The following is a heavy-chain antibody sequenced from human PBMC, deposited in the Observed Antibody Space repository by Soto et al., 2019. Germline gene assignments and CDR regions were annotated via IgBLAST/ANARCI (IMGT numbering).Heavy chain of an antibody. CDR1: GFTFSSYS. J-gene: IGHJ6*02. Sequence: GGSLRLSCAASGFTFSSYSMNWVRQAPGKGLEWVSSISSSSSYIYYADSVKGRFTISRDNAKNSLYLQMNSLRAEDTAVYYCASIKRLESYYYYGMDVWGQGTTVTVSS. CDR2: ISSSSSYI. CDR3: ASIKRLESYYYYGMDV. V-gene: IGHV3-21*01. D-gene: IGHD6-25*01.